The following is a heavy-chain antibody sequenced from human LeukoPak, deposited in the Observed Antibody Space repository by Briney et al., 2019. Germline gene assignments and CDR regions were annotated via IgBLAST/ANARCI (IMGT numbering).Heavy chain of an antibody. CDR3: ARASCGGDCTTSAGELFDY. J-gene: IGHJ4*02. V-gene: IGHV4-30-2*01. CDR2: IYHSGST. CDR1: GGSISSGGSS. D-gene: IGHD2-21*02. Sequence: SGTLSLTCAVSGGSISSGGSSWSWIRQPPGKGLEWIGYIYHSGSTYYNPSLKSRVTISVDRSKNQFSLKLSSVTAAATAVYYCARASCGGDCTTSAGELFDYLGQGTLVNVFS.